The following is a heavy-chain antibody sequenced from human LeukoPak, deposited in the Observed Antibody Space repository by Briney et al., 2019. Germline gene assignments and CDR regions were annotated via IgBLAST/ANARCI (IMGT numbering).Heavy chain of an antibody. V-gene: IGHV3-30*02. Sequence: GGSLRLSCAASGFTFSSYGMHWVRQAPGKGLEWVAFIRYDGSNKYYADSVKGRFTISRDNSKDTLYLQMNSLRAEDTAVYYRAKRGGDYYGSGSYYLDYWGQGTLVTVSS. D-gene: IGHD3-10*01. CDR2: IRYDGSNK. CDR1: GFTFSSYG. CDR3: AKRGGDYYGSGSYYLDY. J-gene: IGHJ4*02.